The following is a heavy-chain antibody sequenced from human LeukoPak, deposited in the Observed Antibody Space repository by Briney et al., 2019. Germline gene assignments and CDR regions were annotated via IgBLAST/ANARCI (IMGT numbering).Heavy chain of an antibody. D-gene: IGHD6-13*01. CDR3: AREGAAAGSGYYFAY. J-gene: IGHJ4*02. Sequence: GGSLRLSCAASGFTFSSYYMNWVRQAPGKGLEWVSSISSSSSNIYYADSVKGRFTISRDNAKNSLYLQMNSLRAEDTAVYYCAREGAAAGSGYYFAYWGQGTLVAVSS. CDR1: GFTFSSYY. CDR2: ISSSSSNI. V-gene: IGHV3-21*01.